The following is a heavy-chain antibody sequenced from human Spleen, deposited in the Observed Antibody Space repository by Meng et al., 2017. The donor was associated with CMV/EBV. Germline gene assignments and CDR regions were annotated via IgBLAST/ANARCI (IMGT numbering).Heavy chain of an antibody. CDR3: ARPAGYTGYDLDH. D-gene: IGHD5-12*01. Sequence: SETLSLTCTVSGGSVTSSSYYWGWIRQPPGKGLEWIGTISYIRTTNYNPTLPSRVTMSLDTSKNQFSLKVTSVTATDTAVYFCARPAGYTGYDLDHWGQGTLVTVSS. J-gene: IGHJ4*02. CDR1: GGSVTSSSYY. V-gene: IGHV4-39*01. CDR2: ISYIRTT.